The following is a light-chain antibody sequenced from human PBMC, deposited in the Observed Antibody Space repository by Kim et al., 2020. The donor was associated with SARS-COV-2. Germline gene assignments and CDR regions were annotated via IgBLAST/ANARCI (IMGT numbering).Light chain of an antibody. CDR2: AAS. CDR3: QQYGSSPWT. CDR1: QSVSNNY. V-gene: IGKV3-20*01. Sequence: DIVLTQSPGTLSLSPGERATLSCRASQSVSNNYLAWYQQKPGQPPRLLIYAASSRATGIPDRFSGSGSGTDFTLTISRLEPEDFAVYYCQQYGSSPWTFGQGTKVDIK. J-gene: IGKJ1*01.